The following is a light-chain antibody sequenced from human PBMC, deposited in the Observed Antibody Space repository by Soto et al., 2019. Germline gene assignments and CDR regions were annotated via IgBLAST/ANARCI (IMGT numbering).Light chain of an antibody. CDR3: QQYNNWLSIT. J-gene: IGKJ5*01. Sequence: IVLTQSPVTLSLSPGERGTLSCRASQSVSSNLAWYQQRPDQAPRLLIYGASTRATGIPDRFSGSGSGTEFTLTISSLQSEDFAVYYCQQYNNWLSITFGQGTRLEIK. V-gene: IGKV3D-15*01. CDR2: GAS. CDR1: QSVSSN.